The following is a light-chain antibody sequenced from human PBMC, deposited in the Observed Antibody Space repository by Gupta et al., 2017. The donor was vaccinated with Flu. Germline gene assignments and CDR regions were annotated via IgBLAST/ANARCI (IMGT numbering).Light chain of an antibody. CDR2: GAS. CDR3: QQNGRSPWT. V-gene: IGKV3-20*01. CDR1: QFVSSTN. J-gene: IGKJ1*01. Sequence: EIVLTQSPATLSCSAGERAALSCRASQFVSSTNLASYQQKPGQPPSLLIYGASSRAIGTPDRFGGSGSGTDFTLSISGLEPEDFAVYYCQQNGRSPWTFGQGTKVDI.